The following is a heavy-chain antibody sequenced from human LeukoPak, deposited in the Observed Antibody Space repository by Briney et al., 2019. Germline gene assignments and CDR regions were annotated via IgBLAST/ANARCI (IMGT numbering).Heavy chain of an antibody. CDR3: ARNLGQYYDTSDNWFDP. Sequence: GGSLRLSCAASGFTFSNYAMHWVRQAPGKGLVWVSRINSEGINTSYADSVKGRFTISRDNAKNTLNLQMNSLRAEDTAVYYCARNLGQYYDTSDNWFDPWGQGTLVTVSS. CDR2: INSEGINT. D-gene: IGHD3-22*01. V-gene: IGHV3-74*01. J-gene: IGHJ5*02. CDR1: GFTFSNYA.